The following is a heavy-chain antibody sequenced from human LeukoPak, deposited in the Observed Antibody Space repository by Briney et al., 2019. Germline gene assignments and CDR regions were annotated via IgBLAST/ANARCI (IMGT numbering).Heavy chain of an antibody. D-gene: IGHD3-10*01. CDR3: AKEITYYYGSGSSTFDY. Sequence: GGSLRLSCAASGFTFSSYAMSWVRQAPGKGLEWVSAISVSDGSTYYADSVKGRFTISRDNAKNSLYLQMNSLRAEDTALYYCAKEITYYYGSGSSTFDYWGQGTLVTVSS. J-gene: IGHJ4*02. CDR2: ISVSDGST. V-gene: IGHV3-23*01. CDR1: GFTFSSYA.